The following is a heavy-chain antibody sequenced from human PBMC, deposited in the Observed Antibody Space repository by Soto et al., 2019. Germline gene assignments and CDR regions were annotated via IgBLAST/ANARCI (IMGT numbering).Heavy chain of an antibody. CDR3: AKGPLWFGEPLDWFDP. J-gene: IGHJ5*02. V-gene: IGHV3-23*01. CDR2: VSGSGGST. CDR1: GFTFSSYA. D-gene: IGHD3-10*01. Sequence: HPGGSLRLSCAASGFTFSSYAMSWVRQAPGKGLEWVSGVSGSGGSTYCVDSVKGRFTISRDNSKNTLYLQMNSLRAEDTAVYYCAKGPLWFGEPLDWFDPWGQGTLVTVSS.